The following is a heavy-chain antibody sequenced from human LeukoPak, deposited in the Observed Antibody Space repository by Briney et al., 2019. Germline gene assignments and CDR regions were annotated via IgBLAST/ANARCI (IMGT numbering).Heavy chain of an antibody. J-gene: IGHJ5*02. V-gene: IGHV3-30*02. Sequence: GGSLRLSCAASGLTFSDYGFHWVRQAPAKGLEGELFIRSDGKQEFHAESVKGRFRISRDDSKSTQYLQMDGLRPEDTAIYYCATSRSGSDRWSDPWGQGTLVTVSS. CDR3: ATSRSGSDRWSDP. CDR1: GLTFSDYG. CDR2: IRSDGKQE. D-gene: IGHD3-3*01.